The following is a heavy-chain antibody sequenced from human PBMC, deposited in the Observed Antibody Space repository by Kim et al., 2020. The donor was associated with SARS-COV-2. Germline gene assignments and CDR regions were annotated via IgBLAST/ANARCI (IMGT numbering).Heavy chain of an antibody. D-gene: IGHD2-8*01. J-gene: IGHJ3*01. V-gene: IGHV3-48*04. CDR3: VREKWWAYDV. CDR2: ISGTGAIT. Sequence: GGSLRLSCATSGFTLSRYGMSWVRQSPGKGLEWVSAISGTGAITKHADSVRGRFTISRDNAKNSLFLQMNSLRAEDTAVYYCVREKWWAYDVW. CDR1: GFTLSRYG.